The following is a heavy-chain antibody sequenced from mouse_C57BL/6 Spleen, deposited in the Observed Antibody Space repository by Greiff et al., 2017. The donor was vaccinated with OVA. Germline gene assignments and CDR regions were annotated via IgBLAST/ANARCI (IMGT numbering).Heavy chain of an antibody. CDR3: ARPYYGSSSYFDY. CDR1: GYTFTDYY. Sequence: VQLKQSGPVLVKPGASVKMSCKASGYTFTDYYMNWVKQSPGKGLEWIGVINPYNGGTSYNQKFKGKATLTVDKSSSTAYMELNSLTSEDSAVYYCARPYYGSSSYFDYWGQGTTLTVSS. CDR2: INPYNGGT. J-gene: IGHJ2*01. V-gene: IGHV1-19*01. D-gene: IGHD1-1*01.